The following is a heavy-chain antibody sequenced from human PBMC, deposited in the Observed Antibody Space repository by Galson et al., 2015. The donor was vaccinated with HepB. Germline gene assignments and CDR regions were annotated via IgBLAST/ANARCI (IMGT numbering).Heavy chain of an antibody. CDR3: AKDNYYDSSGPPDY. D-gene: IGHD3-22*01. CDR2: ISYDGSNK. CDR1: GFTFSSYG. Sequence: SLRLSCAASGFTFSSYGMHWVRQAPGKGLEWVAVISYDGSNKYYADSVKGRFTISRDNSKNTLYLQMNSLRAEDTAVYYCAKDNYYDSSGPPDYWGQGTLVTVSS. J-gene: IGHJ4*02. V-gene: IGHV3-30*18.